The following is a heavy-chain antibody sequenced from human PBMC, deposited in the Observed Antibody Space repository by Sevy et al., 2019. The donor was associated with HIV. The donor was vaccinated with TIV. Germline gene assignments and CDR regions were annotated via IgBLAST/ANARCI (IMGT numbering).Heavy chain of an antibody. CDR3: AREDSDDTSAYYYFYYGMDV. CDR1: GYTFTAYY. J-gene: IGHJ6*02. V-gene: IGHV1-2*06. D-gene: IGHD3-22*01. Sequence: ASVKVSCKASGYTFTAYYIHWLRQAPGQGLEWMGRIHPKSGATNYAQKFQGRVTMTRDTSISTSFMELTSLRSDDTAVSYCAREDSDDTSAYYYFYYGMDVWGQGTTVTVSS. CDR2: IHPKSGAT.